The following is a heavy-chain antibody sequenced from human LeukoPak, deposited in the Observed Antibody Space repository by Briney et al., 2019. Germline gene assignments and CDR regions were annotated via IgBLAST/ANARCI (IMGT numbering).Heavy chain of an antibody. CDR2: VSYDETNK. D-gene: IGHD2-2*01. Sequence: GGSLRLSCAASASTFSNDAIHWVRQAPGKGLEWVAVVSYDETNKYYADSVKGRFTISRDNSKNTVYLQMSSLRAEDTAMYYCARAFGCSGTSCHARWGYYYYAMDVWGQGTTVTVSS. CDR1: ASTFSNDA. CDR3: ARAFGCSGTSCHARWGYYYYAMDV. V-gene: IGHV3-30-3*01. J-gene: IGHJ6*02.